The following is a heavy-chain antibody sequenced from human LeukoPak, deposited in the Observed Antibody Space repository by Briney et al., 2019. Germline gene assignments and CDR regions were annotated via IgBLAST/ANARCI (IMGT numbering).Heavy chain of an antibody. CDR1: GFTFSDYY. CDR2: ISSSGSTI. D-gene: IGHD3-3*01. Sequence: KPGGSLILSCAASGFTFSDYYMSWIRQAPGKGLEWVSYISSSGSTIYYADSVKGRFTISRDNAKNSLYLQMNSLRAEDTAVYYCARVWNTYYDFWSGLNWFDPWGQGTLVTVSS. CDR3: ARVWNTYYDFWSGLNWFDP. J-gene: IGHJ5*02. V-gene: IGHV3-11*04.